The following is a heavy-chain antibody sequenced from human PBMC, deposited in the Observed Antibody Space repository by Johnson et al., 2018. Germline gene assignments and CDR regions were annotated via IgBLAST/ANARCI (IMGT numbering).Heavy chain of an antibody. J-gene: IGHJ5*02. V-gene: IGHV1-46*01. Sequence: QVQLVESGAEVKKPGASVKVSCKTSGYTFTSYSIHWVRQAPGQGLEWMGLINPSGGSTTYARKFQGRVTMTRDTSTSTVYMEMSSLRSEDTAIYFCARNGGFGTTWFSTWGQGTLVTVSS. CDR2: INPSGGST. D-gene: IGHD6-13*01. CDR1: GYTFTSYS. CDR3: ARNGGFGTTWFST.